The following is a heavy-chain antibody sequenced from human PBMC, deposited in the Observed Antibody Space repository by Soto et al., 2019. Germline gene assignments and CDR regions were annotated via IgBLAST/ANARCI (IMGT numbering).Heavy chain of an antibody. CDR1: GASISQFY. Sequence: QVQLQESGPGLVKPSETLYLTFAVSGASISQFYWSWIRQPPGKGLEWIGYVHYRGGSNYNPSLKSRVTMSEDTSKNQFSLKLSSVTTADMAVYYCARDWNVDYVWEDWGQGTLVNVSS. D-gene: IGHD3-16*01. CDR3: ARDWNVDYVWED. CDR2: VHYRGGS. J-gene: IGHJ4*02. V-gene: IGHV4-59*01.